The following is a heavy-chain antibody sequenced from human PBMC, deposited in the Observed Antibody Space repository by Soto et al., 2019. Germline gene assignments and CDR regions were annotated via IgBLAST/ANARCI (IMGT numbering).Heavy chain of an antibody. J-gene: IGHJ4*02. D-gene: IGHD3-3*01. Sequence: VQLLESGGGLVQPGGSLRLSCAAYGFTFSTYAMAWVRQAPGKGLEWVSALSGNSGTTYSADSVKGLFTISRDNSRNTLYLQMSSLRADDTALYYCAKGSKFTIFSPNDYWGQGTLVTVSS. V-gene: IGHV3-23*01. CDR3: AKGSKFTIFSPNDY. CDR2: LSGNSGTT. CDR1: GFTFSTYA.